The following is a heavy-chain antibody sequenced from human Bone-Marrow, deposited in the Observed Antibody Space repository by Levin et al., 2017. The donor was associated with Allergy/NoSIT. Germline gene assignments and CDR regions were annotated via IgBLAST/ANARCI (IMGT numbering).Heavy chain of an antibody. CDR3: ARDYDFWSGHKYYFGMDV. Sequence: QPSETLSLTCAASGFTFSSYWMHWVRQAPGKGLVWISRINSDGTTTTYADSVRGRFTISRDNAKNTLYLQMNSLRAEDTAVYYCARDYDFWSGHKYYFGMDVWGQGTTVTVSS. CDR1: GFTFSSYW. D-gene: IGHD3-3*01. V-gene: IGHV3-74*01. J-gene: IGHJ6*02. CDR2: INSDGTTT.